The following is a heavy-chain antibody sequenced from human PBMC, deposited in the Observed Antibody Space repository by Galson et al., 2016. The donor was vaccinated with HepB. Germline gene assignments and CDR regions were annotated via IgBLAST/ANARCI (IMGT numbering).Heavy chain of an antibody. V-gene: IGHV4-31*11. CDR2: IFHNGAT. J-gene: IGHJ4*02. D-gene: IGHD5-18*01. CDR1: GDSITSGGFY. Sequence: TLSLTCAVSGDSITSGGFYWSWIRQHPGKGLVWIGYIFHNGATYYTPSLESRISISVDTSKNQLSLKVTSVTAADTAIYYCARFPDTTMAYFDFWGQGTLVTVSS. CDR3: ARFPDTTMAYFDF.